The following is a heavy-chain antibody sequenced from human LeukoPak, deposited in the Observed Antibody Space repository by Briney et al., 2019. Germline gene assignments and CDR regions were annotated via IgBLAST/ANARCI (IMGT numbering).Heavy chain of an antibody. CDR1: GGTFSSYA. CDR2: IIPILGIA. Sequence: SVKVSCKASGGTFSSYAISWVRHAPGQGLEWMGRIIPILGIANYAQKFQGRGTITADKSTSTAYRELRSLRSEDTAVSYCARGGGRYDSSGYTLDYWGQGTLVTVSS. CDR3: ARGGGRYDSSGYTLDY. J-gene: IGHJ4*02. V-gene: IGHV1-69*04. D-gene: IGHD3-22*01.